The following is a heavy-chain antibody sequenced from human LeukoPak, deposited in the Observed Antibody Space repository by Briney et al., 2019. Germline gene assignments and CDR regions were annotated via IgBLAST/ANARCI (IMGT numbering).Heavy chain of an antibody. CDR2: INHSGST. Sequence: KPSETLSLTCAVYGGSFSGYYWSWIRQPPGKGLEWIGEINHSGSTNYNPSLKSRVTISVDTSKNQFSLKLSSVTAADTAVYYCARRFRIGYCSSASCYGVHNWFDPWGQGTLVTVSS. V-gene: IGHV4-34*01. D-gene: IGHD2-2*01. J-gene: IGHJ5*02. CDR3: ARRFRIGYCSSASCYGVHNWFDP. CDR1: GGSFSGYY.